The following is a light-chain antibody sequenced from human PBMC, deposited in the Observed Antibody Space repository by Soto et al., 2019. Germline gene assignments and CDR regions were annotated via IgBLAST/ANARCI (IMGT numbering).Light chain of an antibody. V-gene: IGKV3-15*01. CDR1: QSVSSN. Sequence: EIVMTQSPATLSVSPGERATLSCRASQSVSSNLAWYQQKPGQAPRLLIYGASTRATGIPARFSGSGSGTEFTLTFSSLQSEDFAVYYCQQRSNWPLTFGGGTKVEIK. CDR3: QQRSNWPLT. CDR2: GAS. J-gene: IGKJ4*01.